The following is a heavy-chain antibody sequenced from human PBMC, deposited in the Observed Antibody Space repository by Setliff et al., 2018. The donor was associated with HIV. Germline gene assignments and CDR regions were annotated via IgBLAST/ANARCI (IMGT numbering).Heavy chain of an antibody. CDR2: INASGDKT. CDR3: GRDYRSWIRATGY. CDR1: GFNFTNYY. J-gene: IGHJ4*02. V-gene: IGHV1-46*03. D-gene: IGHD3-9*01. Sequence: ASVKVSCKASGFNFTNYYIHWVRQAPGEGLEWVGVINASGDKTNYAQKFQGRLIITKDTSTSTVYMELSSLRSDDTAVYHCGRDYRSWIRATGYWGQGTLVTVSS.